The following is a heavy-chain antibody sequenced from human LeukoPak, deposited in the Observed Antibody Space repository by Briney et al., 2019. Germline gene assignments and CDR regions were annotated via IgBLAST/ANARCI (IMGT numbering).Heavy chain of an antibody. CDR3: AKGSYYDSSGSFYFDY. V-gene: IGHV3-74*01. Sequence: GGSLRLSCAASGFTFSSYWMHWVRQAPGKGLVWVSRINSDGSSTSYADSVKGRFTISRDNAKNTLYVQVNSLGTEDTAAYYCAKGSYYDSSGSFYFDYWGQGTLVTVSS. J-gene: IGHJ4*02. CDR1: GFTFSSYW. D-gene: IGHD3-22*01. CDR2: INSDGSST.